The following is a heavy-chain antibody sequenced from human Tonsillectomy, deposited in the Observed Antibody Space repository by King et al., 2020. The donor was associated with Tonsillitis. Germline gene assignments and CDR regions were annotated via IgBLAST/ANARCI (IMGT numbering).Heavy chain of an antibody. J-gene: IGHJ5*02. Sequence: QLVQSGAEVKKPGASVKVSCKASGYTFTSYGISWVRQAPGQGLDWVGWIRVYNGNTNYAQKFQGRVTMTTDTSTSTAYMELRSLRYDDTAVYYCARDPGMPTNNWFDPWGQGTLVTVSS. D-gene: IGHD5-24*01. CDR3: ARDPGMPTNNWFDP. CDR2: IRVYNGNT. CDR1: GYTFTSYG. V-gene: IGHV1-18*01.